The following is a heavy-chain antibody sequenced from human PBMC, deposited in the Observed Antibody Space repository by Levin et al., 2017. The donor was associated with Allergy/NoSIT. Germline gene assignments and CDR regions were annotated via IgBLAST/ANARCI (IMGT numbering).Heavy chain of an antibody. CDR2: IKQDGSEK. Sequence: GGSLRLSCAASGFTFSNYWMRWVRQAPGKGLEWVANIKQDGSEKYYVDSVKGRFIISRDNAKNSLYVQMNSLRAEDTAVYYCATEVIPNKVRVDGMDVWGQGTTVTVSS. CDR1: GFTFSNYW. CDR3: ATEVIPNKVRVDGMDV. V-gene: IGHV3-7*01. J-gene: IGHJ6*02. D-gene: IGHD3-16*02.